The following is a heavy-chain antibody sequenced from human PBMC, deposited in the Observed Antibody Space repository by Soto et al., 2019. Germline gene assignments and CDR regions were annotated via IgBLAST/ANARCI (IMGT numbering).Heavy chain of an antibody. D-gene: IGHD3-9*01. J-gene: IGHJ4*02. CDR1: GFTFRDYA. Sequence: EVQLLVSGGGLEQPGGSLRLSCAASGFTFRDYAMSWVRQAPGKGLEWVTTITGSSSNLYYSDSVKGRFAISRDNSKNTLYLQMDSLTAEDTAVYYCAKGGAVYGLLTHDYWGQGTLVTVSS. V-gene: IGHV3-23*01. CDR3: AKGGAVYGLLTHDY. CDR2: ITGSSSNL.